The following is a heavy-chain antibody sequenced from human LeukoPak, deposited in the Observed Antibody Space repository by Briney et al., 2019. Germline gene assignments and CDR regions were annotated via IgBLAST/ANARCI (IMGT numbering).Heavy chain of an antibody. J-gene: IGHJ4*02. CDR2: IKQDGNEK. CDR1: GFTFSSYA. Sequence: GGSLRLSCAASGFTFSSYAMSWVRQAPGKGLEWVGNIKQDGNEKFYADSVKGRFTISRDNAKNSLYLEMNSLRAEDTAVYYCAGGSGWLIDSWGQGTLVTVSS. V-gene: IGHV3-7*01. CDR3: AGGSGWLIDS. D-gene: IGHD6-19*01.